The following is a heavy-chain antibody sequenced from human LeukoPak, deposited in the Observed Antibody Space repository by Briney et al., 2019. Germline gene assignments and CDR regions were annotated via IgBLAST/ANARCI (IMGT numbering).Heavy chain of an antibody. CDR1: GFTFSNYW. V-gene: IGHV3-74*01. D-gene: IGHD4-17*01. J-gene: IGHJ4*02. Sequence: GGSLRLSCAASGFTFSNYWMYWVRQVPGEGLVWVSRISSDGSVTNYADSVKGRFTISRDNSKNTLYLQMNSLRAEDTAVYYCARAKVYGDSLDYWGQGTLVTVSS. CDR2: ISSDGSVT. CDR3: ARAKVYGDSLDY.